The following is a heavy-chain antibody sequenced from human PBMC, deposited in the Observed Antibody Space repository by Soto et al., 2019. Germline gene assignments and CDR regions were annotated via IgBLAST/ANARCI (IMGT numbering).Heavy chain of an antibody. CDR2: ISGSGGST. CDR1: GFTFSSYA. D-gene: IGHD2-8*01. J-gene: IGHJ6*02. Sequence: GRSLRLSCAASGFTFSSYAMSWVRQAPGKGLEWVSVISGSGGSTYYADSVKGRFTISRDNSKNTLYLQMNSLRAEDTAVYYCAKDKRIYCTNGVCYGYYYYGMDVWGQGTTVTVSS. CDR3: AKDKRIYCTNGVCYGYYYYGMDV. V-gene: IGHV3-23*01.